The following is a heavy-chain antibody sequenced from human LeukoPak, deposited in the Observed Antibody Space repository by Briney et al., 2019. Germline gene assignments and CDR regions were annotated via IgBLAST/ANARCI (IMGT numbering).Heavy chain of an antibody. Sequence: ASVRVSCRASGYTFSGFYMNWVRQAPGQGLEWMGWINPNSGATKYAQKFQGRVSMTRNTSISTAYMELSSLRSDDTAVYYCARASGHYYYYYMDVWAKGTTVTISS. V-gene: IGHV1-2*02. CDR3: ARASGHYYYYYMDV. D-gene: IGHD1-26*01. CDR2: INPNSGAT. J-gene: IGHJ6*03. CDR1: GYTFSGFY.